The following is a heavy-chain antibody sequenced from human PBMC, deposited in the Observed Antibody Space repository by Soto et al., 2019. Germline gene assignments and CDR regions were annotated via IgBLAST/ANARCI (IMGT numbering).Heavy chain of an antibody. J-gene: IGHJ4*02. Sequence: QVQLVESGGGMVQPGKSLRLSCEASGFTFSNYGMHWVRQAPGKGLEWVANIWKDGSNKNYADSVKGRFTISRDNSKNTLLLQINSPRAEDTAVYYCARDFGEQWLIPHYWGQGTLVTVSS. CDR2: IWKDGSNK. V-gene: IGHV3-33*01. CDR1: GFTFSNYG. D-gene: IGHD6-19*01. CDR3: ARDFGEQWLIPHY.